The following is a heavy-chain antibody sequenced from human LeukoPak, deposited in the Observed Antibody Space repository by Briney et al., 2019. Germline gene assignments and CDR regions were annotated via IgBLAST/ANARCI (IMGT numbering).Heavy chain of an antibody. J-gene: IGHJ3*02. CDR3: ATLYYDSRGDAFDI. V-gene: IGHV4-34*01. D-gene: IGHD3-3*01. Sequence: SETLSLTCAVYGGSFSGYYWSWIRQPPGKGLEWIGEINHSGSTNYNPSLKSRVTISVDTSKNQFSLKLSSVTAADTAVYYCATLYYDSRGDAFDIWGQGTMVTVSS. CDR1: GGSFSGYY. CDR2: INHSGST.